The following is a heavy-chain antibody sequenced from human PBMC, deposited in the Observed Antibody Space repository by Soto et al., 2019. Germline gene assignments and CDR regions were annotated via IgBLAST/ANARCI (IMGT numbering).Heavy chain of an antibody. CDR2: INGGNGNT. CDR3: ARGSVGRPTTGTFDI. CDR1: GYTFTTYA. V-gene: IGHV1-3*01. Sequence: QVQLVQSGAEVKEPGASVKVSCKASGYTFTTYAVHWVRQAPGQSLEWMGWINGGNGNTKYSQQFQGRVTSTRDTSATTAYMELSSLRSEDTAMYYCARGSVGRPTTGTFDIWGQGTMVTVSS. D-gene: IGHD1-26*01. J-gene: IGHJ3*02.